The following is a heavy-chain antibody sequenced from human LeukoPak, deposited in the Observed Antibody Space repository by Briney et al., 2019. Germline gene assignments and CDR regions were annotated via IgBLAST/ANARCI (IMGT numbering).Heavy chain of an antibody. CDR3: AREAAHYYYYYMDV. V-gene: IGHV4-4*07. D-gene: IGHD6-25*01. CDR2: IYTSGST. J-gene: IGHJ6*03. Sequence: SETLSLTCTVSGGSISSYYWSWIRQPAGKGLEWIGRIYTSGSTNYNPSLKSRVTVSVDTSKNQFSLKLSSVTAADTAVYYCAREAAHYYYYYMDVWGKGTTVTISS. CDR1: GGSISSYY.